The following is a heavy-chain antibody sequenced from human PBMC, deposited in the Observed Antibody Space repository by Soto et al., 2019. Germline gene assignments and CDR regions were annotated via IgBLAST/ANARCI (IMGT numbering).Heavy chain of an antibody. CDR3: ARDTYSRSAPDAFDI. J-gene: IGHJ3*02. V-gene: IGHV1-18*01. CDR1: GYTFTSYG. Sequence: ASVKVSCKASGYTFTSYGISWVRQAPGQGLEWMGWISAYNGNTNYAQKLQGRVTMTADTSTSTAYMELRSLRSDDTAVYYCARDTYSRSAPDAFDIWGKGTTVTVSS. CDR2: ISAYNGNT. D-gene: IGHD6-6*01.